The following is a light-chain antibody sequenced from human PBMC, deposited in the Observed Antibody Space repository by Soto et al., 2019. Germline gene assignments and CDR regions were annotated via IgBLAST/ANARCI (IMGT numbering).Light chain of an antibody. CDR1: QSISSW. CDR3: QQFSSYWT. J-gene: IGKJ1*01. Sequence: DIQMTQSPSTLSASVGDRVTITCRASQSISSWLAWYQQKPGKAPKLLISDASSLESGVPSRFSGDRSGTEFTLTINSLHPEDVATYFCQQFSSYWTFGQGTKV. CDR2: DAS. V-gene: IGKV1-5*01.